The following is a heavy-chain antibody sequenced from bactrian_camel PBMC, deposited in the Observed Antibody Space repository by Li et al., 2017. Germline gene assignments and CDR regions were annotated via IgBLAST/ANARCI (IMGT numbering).Heavy chain of an antibody. V-gene: IGHV3S54*01. CDR1: GAITNLNC. D-gene: IGHD1*01. CDR3: AAGLISGGSSCDDGFSY. CDR2: IDTGGGST. J-gene: IGHJ4*01. Sequence: HVQLVESGGGTVPAGGSVRLSCKASGAITNLNCMGWFRQAPGKEREGVAAIDTGGGSTYYADSVKGRFTISQDSAKNTMYLQMDILKPEDTAVYYCAAGLISGGSSCDDGFSYLGQGTQVTVS.